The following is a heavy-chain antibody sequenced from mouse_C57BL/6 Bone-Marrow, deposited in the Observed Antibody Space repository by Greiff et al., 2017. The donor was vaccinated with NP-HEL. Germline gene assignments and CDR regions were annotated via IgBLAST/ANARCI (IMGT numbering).Heavy chain of an antibody. CDR1: GFTFSDYY. Sequence: EVKVVESGGGLVQPGGSLKLSCAASGFTFSDYYMYWVRQTPEKRLEWVAYISNGGGSTYYPDTVKGRFTISRDNAKNTLYLQMSRLKSEDTAMYYCARHPSTDYWGQGTSVTVSS. CDR2: ISNGGGST. V-gene: IGHV5-12*01. CDR3: ARHPSTDY. J-gene: IGHJ4*01.